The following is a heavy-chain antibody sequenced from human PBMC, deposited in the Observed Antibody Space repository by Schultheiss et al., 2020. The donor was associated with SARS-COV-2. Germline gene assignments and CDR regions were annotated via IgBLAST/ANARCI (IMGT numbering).Heavy chain of an antibody. J-gene: IGHJ5*02. CDR2: IYYSGST. V-gene: IGHV4-59*08. D-gene: IGHD3-10*01. Sequence: SETLSLTCTVSGGSISSYYWSWIRQPPGKGLEWIGYIYYSGSTNYNPSLKSRVTISVDTSKNQFSLKLSSVTAADTAVYYCARGNRDYGSGSYYNWFDPWGQGTLVTVSS. CDR1: GGSISSYY. CDR3: ARGNRDYGSGSYYNWFDP.